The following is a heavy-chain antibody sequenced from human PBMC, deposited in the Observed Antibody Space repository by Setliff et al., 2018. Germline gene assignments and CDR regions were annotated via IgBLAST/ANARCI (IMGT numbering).Heavy chain of an antibody. V-gene: IGHV4-38-2*02. CDR3: ARAAARAEYSDTSAYLPFDF. Sequence: SETLSLTCTVSGYPISRGFYWGWIRQSPGKGLEWIGSVYHSGSSYQNPSLRSRIAVSVDASKNQFSLRLNSVTAADTAVYFCARAAARAEYSDTSAYLPFDFWGVGTLVTVSS. J-gene: IGHJ4*02. CDR1: GYPISRGFY. D-gene: IGHD3-16*01. CDR2: VYHSGSS.